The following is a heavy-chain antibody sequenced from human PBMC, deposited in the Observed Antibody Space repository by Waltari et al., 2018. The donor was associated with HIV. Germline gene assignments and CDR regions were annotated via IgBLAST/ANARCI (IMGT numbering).Heavy chain of an antibody. J-gene: IGHJ5*02. CDR3: ARASGSYYLMENNNWFDP. V-gene: IGHV1-69*01. Sequence: QVQLVQSGAEVKKPGSSVKVSCKASGGTFSSYAISWVRQAPGQGLEWMGGIIPIFATANYAQKFQSRVTITADESTSTAYMELSSLRSEDTAVYYCARASGSYYLMENNNWFDPWGQGTLVTVSS. CDR1: GGTFSSYA. D-gene: IGHD3-10*01. CDR2: IIPIFATA.